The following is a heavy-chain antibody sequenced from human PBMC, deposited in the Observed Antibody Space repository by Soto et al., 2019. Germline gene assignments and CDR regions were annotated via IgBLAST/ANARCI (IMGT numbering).Heavy chain of an antibody. D-gene: IGHD3-10*01. CDR2: ISAYNGNT. Sequence: WASVKVSCKASGYTFTSYGISWVRQAPGQGLEWMGWISAYNGNTNYAQKLQGRVTMTTDTSTSTAHMELRSLRSDDTAVYYCARDREDVLLWFGEFRGFDPWGQGTLVTVSS. CDR1: GYTFTSYG. V-gene: IGHV1-18*01. CDR3: ARDREDVLLWFGEFRGFDP. J-gene: IGHJ5*02.